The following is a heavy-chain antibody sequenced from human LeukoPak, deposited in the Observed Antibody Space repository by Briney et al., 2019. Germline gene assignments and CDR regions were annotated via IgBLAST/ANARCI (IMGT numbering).Heavy chain of an antibody. CDR2: ISSSGSTT. CDR3: ASQKGRIAVAVDY. V-gene: IGHV3-48*03. CDR1: GFTFSSYE. D-gene: IGHD6-19*01. J-gene: IGHJ4*02. Sequence: GGSLRLSCAASGFTFSSYEMNWVRQAPGKGLEWVSYISSSGSTTYYAASMKGRFTISRDNAKNSLYLQMNSLRVEDTAVYYCASQKGRIAVAVDYWGQGTLVTVSS.